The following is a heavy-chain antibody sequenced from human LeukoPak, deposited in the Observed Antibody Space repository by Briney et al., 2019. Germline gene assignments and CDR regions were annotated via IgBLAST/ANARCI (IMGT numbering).Heavy chain of an antibody. J-gene: IGHJ4*02. V-gene: IGHV3-48*03. CDR2: ISSSSSTI. Sequence: PGGSLRLSCAASGFTFSSYEMNWVRQAPGKGLEWVSYISSSSSTIYYADSVKGRFTISRDNAKNSLYLQMNSLIAEDTAVYYCARDGKGRNRIGYYFDYWGQGTLVTVSS. D-gene: IGHD3-10*01. CDR3: ARDGKGRNRIGYYFDY. CDR1: GFTFSSYE.